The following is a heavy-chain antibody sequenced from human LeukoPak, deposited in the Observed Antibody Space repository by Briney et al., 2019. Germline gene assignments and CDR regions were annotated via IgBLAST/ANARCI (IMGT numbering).Heavy chain of an antibody. CDR3: ARGLKVLDY. Sequence: PSQTLSLTCTVSGGSISSGDYYWSWMRQPPGKGLEWIGYIYNSGGTYHNPSLKSRVTISVDTSKNQFSLKLSSVTAADTAVYYCARGLKVLDYWGQGTLVTVSS. J-gene: IGHJ4*02. CDR2: IYNSGGT. CDR1: GGSISSGDYY. V-gene: IGHV4-30-4*01. D-gene: IGHD2-21*02.